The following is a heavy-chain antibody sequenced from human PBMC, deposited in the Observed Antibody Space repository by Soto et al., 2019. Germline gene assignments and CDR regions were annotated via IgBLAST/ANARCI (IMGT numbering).Heavy chain of an antibody. CDR1: GFTFSSYW. V-gene: IGHV3-7*05. J-gene: IGHJ6*02. D-gene: IGHD1-1*01. CDR2: IKQDGSEK. CDR3: AAEVRRTLEYYYYYYGMDV. Sequence: EVQLVESGGGLVQPGGSLRLSCAASGFTFSSYWMSWVRQATGKGLEWVAIIKQDGSEKYYVDCVTRRFTISRDNTNNSPLLQMNSLSAADKAVYYCAAEVRRTLEYYYYYYGMDVWGQGTTVTVSS.